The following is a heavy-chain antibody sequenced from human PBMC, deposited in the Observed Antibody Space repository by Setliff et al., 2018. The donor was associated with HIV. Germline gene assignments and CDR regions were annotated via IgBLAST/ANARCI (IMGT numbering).Heavy chain of an antibody. D-gene: IGHD3-16*01. CDR2: ISAYNGNT. CDR3: ARDRAPHRDYVWGPPGPDAFDI. Sequence: GASVQVSCKASGYTFTSYGISWVRQAPGQGLEWMGWISAYNGNTNYAQKLQGRVTMTTDTSTSTAYMELRSLRSDDTAVYYCARDRAPHRDYVWGPPGPDAFDIWGQGTMVTVSS. V-gene: IGHV1-18*01. CDR1: GYTFTSYG. J-gene: IGHJ3*02.